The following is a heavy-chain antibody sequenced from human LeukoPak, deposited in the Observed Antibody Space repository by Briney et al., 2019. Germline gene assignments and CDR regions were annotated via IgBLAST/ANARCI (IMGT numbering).Heavy chain of an antibody. D-gene: IGHD3-9*01. J-gene: IGHJ4*02. CDR1: GFTFSSYA. CDR2: ISYDGSNK. CDR3: AGGPLIRYFDWFQDY. V-gene: IGHV3-30*04. Sequence: QPGRSLRLSCAASGFTFSSYAMHWVRQAPGKGLEWVAVISYDGSNKYYADSVKGRFTISRDNSKNTLYLQMNSLRAEDTAVYYCAGGPLIRYFDWFQDYWGQGTLVTVSS.